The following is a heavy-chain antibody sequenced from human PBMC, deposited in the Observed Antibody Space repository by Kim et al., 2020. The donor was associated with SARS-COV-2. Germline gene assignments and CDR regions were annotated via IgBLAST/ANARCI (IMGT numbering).Heavy chain of an antibody. CDR2: ISAYNGNT. J-gene: IGHJ6*02. D-gene: IGHD3-9*01. CDR1: GYTFTSYG. V-gene: IGHV1-18*04. Sequence: ASVKVSCKASGYTFTSYGISWVRQAPGQGLEWMGWISAYNGNTNYAQKLQGRVTMTTDTSTSTAYMELRSLRSDDTAVYYCASGFSLVTPYYYYGMDVWGQGTTVTVSS. CDR3: ASGFSLVTPYYYYGMDV.